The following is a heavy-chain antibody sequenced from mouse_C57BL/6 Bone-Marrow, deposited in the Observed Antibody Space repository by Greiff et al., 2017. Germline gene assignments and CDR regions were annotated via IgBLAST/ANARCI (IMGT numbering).Heavy chain of an antibody. CDR3: ARLGLYAMDY. CDR1: GYTFTSYW. CDR2: INPSSGYT. J-gene: IGHJ4*01. V-gene: IGHV1-7*01. Sequence: QVHVKQSGAELAKPGASVKLSCKASGYTFTSYWMHWVKQRPGQGLEWIGYINPSSGYTKYNQKFKDKATLTAAKSSSTAYMQLSSLTYEDSAVYYCARLGLYAMDYWGQGTSVTVSS. D-gene: IGHD4-1*01.